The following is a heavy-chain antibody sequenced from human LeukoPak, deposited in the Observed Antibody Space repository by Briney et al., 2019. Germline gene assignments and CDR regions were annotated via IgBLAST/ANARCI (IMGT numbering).Heavy chain of an antibody. Sequence: PSETLSLTCAVYGGPFSGYYWSWIRQPPGKGLEWIGEINHSGSTNYNPSLKSRVTISVDTSKNQFSLKLSSVTAADTAVYYCARGEFGIAARPGTYYFDYWGQGTLVTVSS. CDR2: INHSGST. CDR1: GGPFSGYY. D-gene: IGHD6-6*01. V-gene: IGHV4-34*01. CDR3: ARGEFGIAARPGTYYFDY. J-gene: IGHJ4*02.